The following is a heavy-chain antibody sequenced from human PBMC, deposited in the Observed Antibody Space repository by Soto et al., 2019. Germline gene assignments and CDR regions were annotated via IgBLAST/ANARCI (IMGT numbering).Heavy chain of an antibody. CDR3: AKARDRRYGMDV. Sequence: GGFLILSSAASGFTFSRYAMSWVRQAPGKGLEWVSAISGSGGSTYYAYSVKGRFTISRDNSKNTLYLQMNSLRAEDTAVYYCAKARDRRYGMDVWGQGTTVPVS. V-gene: IGHV3-23*01. J-gene: IGHJ6*02. CDR2: ISGSGGST. CDR1: GFTFSRYA.